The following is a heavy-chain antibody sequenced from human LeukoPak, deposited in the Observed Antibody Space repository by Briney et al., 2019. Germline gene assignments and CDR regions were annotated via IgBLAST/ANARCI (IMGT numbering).Heavy chain of an antibody. CDR3: ARDRNGGYDY. V-gene: IGHV3-74*01. J-gene: IGHJ4*02. CDR1: GFSFSSYW. CDR2: SNSDGSST. Sequence: PGGSLRLSGAAAGFSFSSYWMHAGRHAGRKGRVWVSPSNSDGSSTIYAGSVKGRFTISRDNATNTLYLQMNSLRAEDTAVYYCARDRNGGYDYWGQGTLVTVSS. D-gene: IGHD7-27*01.